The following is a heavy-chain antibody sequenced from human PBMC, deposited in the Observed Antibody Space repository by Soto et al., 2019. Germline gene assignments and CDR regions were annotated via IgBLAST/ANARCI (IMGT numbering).Heavy chain of an antibody. D-gene: IGHD6-13*01. J-gene: IGHJ5*02. CDR1: GFTFSSYA. Sequence: PGGSLRISCEASGFTFSSYAMIWVRQTPGKGLEWVSAISGSGVSTYYADSVKGRFTISRDNAKNSLYLQMNSLRAEDTAVYYCARHPERIAQIGWFEPWGQGTLVTVSS. CDR3: ARHPERIAQIGWFEP. CDR2: ISGSGVST. V-gene: IGHV3-23*01.